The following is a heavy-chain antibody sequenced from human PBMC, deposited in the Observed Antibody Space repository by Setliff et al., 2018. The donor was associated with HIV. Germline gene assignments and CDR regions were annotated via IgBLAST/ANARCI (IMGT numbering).Heavy chain of an antibody. Sequence: GGSLRLSCAASGFTFSSYGMHWVRQAPGKGLEWVAVISYDGTNKYYADSVKGRFTISRDNSKNTVYLQMNSPRAEDTAVYYCAKDGSHFWSGSPDYWGQGTLVTVSS. V-gene: IGHV3-30*18. CDR3: AKDGSHFWSGSPDY. D-gene: IGHD3-3*01. J-gene: IGHJ4*02. CDR1: GFTFSSYG. CDR2: ISYDGTNK.